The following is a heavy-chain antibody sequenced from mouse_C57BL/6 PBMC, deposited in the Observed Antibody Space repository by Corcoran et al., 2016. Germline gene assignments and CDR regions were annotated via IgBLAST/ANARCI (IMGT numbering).Heavy chain of an antibody. Sequence: QVQLQQSGAELARPGASVKLSCKASGYTFTSYGISWVKQRTGQGLEWIGEIYPRSGNTYYNEKFKGKATLTADKSSSTAYMELRSLTSEDSAVYFCARTDGVITTVPSWFAYWGQGTLVTVSA. J-gene: IGHJ3*01. CDR3: ARTDGVITTVPSWFAY. D-gene: IGHD1-1*01. V-gene: IGHV1-81*01. CDR2: IYPRSGNT. CDR1: GYTFTSYG.